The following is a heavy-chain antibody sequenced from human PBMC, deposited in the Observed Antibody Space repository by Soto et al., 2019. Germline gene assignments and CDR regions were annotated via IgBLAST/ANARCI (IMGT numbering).Heavy chain of an antibody. Sequence: QVQLVQSGAEVKKPGSSVKVSCKASGGTFSSYAISWVRQAPGQGLAWMGGIIPIFGTANYAQKFQGRVTITADESTSTAYMELSSLRSEDTAVYYCAREGPPVTGTYVGDYWGQGTLVTVSS. CDR3: AREGPPVTGTYVGDY. CDR2: IIPIFGTA. J-gene: IGHJ4*02. D-gene: IGHD1-20*01. V-gene: IGHV1-69*01. CDR1: GGTFSSYA.